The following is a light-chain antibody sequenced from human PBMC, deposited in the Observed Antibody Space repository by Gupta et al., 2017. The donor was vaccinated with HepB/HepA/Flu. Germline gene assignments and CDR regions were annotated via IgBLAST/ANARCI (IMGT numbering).Light chain of an antibody. CDR2: GAS. V-gene: IGKV3-20*01. CDR1: QSVSSSY. Sequence: EIGLTHSPGTLSLSPGERATLSCRASQSVSSSYLAWYQQKPGQAPRLLIYGASSRATGIPDRFSGSGSGTDFTLTISRLEPEDFAVYYCQQYGSSSLTFGGGTKVEIK. J-gene: IGKJ4*01. CDR3: QQYGSSSLT.